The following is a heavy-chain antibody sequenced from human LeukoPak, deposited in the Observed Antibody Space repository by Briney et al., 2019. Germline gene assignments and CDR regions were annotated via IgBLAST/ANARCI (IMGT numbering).Heavy chain of an antibody. CDR3: ARRGKEDILTGYYFDY. CDR1: GGSFSGYY. V-gene: IGHV4-34*01. CDR2: INHSGST. Sequence: SETLSLTCAVYGGSFSGYYWSWIRQPPGKGLEWIGEINHSGSTNYNPSLKSRVTISVDTSKNQFSLKLSSVTAADTAVYYCARRGKEDILTGYYFDYWGQGTLVTVSS. J-gene: IGHJ4*02. D-gene: IGHD3-9*01.